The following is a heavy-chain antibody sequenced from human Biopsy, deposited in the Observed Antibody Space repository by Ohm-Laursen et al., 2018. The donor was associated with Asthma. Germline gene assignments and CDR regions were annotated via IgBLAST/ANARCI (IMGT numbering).Heavy chain of an antibody. Sequence: PSETLSLTCTVSSGSINDYYWNWIRQFPGKGLEWIGYVHSSGSTRFNPSLKSRVTVSVDTSVDQVSLKLSSVSAADTAIYYCARATSTWSQSGPHFFDHWGPGTLVTVSS. CDR2: VHSSGST. CDR1: SGSINDYY. V-gene: IGHV4-59*01. J-gene: IGHJ5*02. D-gene: IGHD6-13*01. CDR3: ARATSTWSQSGPHFFDH.